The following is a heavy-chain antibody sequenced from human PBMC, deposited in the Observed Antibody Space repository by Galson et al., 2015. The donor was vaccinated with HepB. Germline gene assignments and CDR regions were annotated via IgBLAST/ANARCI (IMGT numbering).Heavy chain of an antibody. Sequence: SVKVSCKASGYSITSYAMNWVRQAPGQGLEWMGWINTNTGNPTYAQGFTGRFVFSLDTSVSTAYLQISSLKAEDTAIYYCARGGYNYNDDYWFDPWGQGTLVTVSS. J-gene: IGHJ5*02. CDR1: GYSITSYA. V-gene: IGHV7-4-1*02. D-gene: IGHD1-1*01. CDR2: INTNTGNP. CDR3: ARGGYNYNDDYWFDP.